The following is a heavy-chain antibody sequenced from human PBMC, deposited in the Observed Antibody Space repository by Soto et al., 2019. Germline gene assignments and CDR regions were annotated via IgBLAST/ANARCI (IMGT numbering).Heavy chain of an antibody. CDR1: GFIFSSYS. Sequence: EVQLVESGGGLVKPGESLRLSCAASGFIFSSYSMNWVRQAPGKGLEWVSSISSSGGYIHYADSVKGRFTISRDSAKNSLFLQMNSLRAEDTAVYYCARISGSYYGVWYFDLWGRGTLVTVSS. CDR2: ISSSGGYI. D-gene: IGHD1-26*01. CDR3: ARISGSYYGVWYFDL. J-gene: IGHJ2*01. V-gene: IGHV3-21*04.